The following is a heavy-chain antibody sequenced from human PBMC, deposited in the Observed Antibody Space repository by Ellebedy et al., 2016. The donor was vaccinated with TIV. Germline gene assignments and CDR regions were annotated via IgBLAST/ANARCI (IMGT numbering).Heavy chain of an antibody. CDR2: MNPNSGNT. CDR3: ERAPFYRTNDLDY. Sequence: ASVKVSCXASGYTFTSYDINWVRQATGQGLEWMGWMNPNSGNTGYAQKFQGRVTMTRNTSISTAYMELSSLRSEDTAVYYCERAPFYRTNDLDYWGQGTLVTVSS. D-gene: IGHD1-1*01. CDR1: GYTFTSYD. J-gene: IGHJ4*02. V-gene: IGHV1-8*01.